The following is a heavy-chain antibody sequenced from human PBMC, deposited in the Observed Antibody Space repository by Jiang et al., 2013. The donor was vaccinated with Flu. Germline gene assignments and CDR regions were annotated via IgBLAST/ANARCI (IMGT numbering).Heavy chain of an antibody. V-gene: IGHV2-70*11. CDR2: IDWDDDK. D-gene: IGHD3-22*01. Sequence: VKPTQTLTLTCTFSGFSLSTNGMCVSWIRQPPGKALEWLARIDWDDDKTYSTSLKTRLTISKDASKNQVVLTMTNMDPVDTATYYCARIQEYSGSGYEYYFDYWGQGTLVTVSS. J-gene: IGHJ4*02. CDR3: ARIQEYSGSGYEYYFDY. CDR1: GFSLSTNGMC.